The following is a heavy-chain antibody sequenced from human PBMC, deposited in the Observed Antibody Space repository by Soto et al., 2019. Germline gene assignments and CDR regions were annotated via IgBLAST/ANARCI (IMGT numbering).Heavy chain of an antibody. V-gene: IGHV3-23*01. D-gene: IGHD3-3*01. Sequence: GGSLRLSCDPSGFLFSSYALNWVRQAPGKGLEWLSSISSHGDTTYYSESVRGRFTISRDTSKNTLFLQMNSLRAGDTAVYFCARDHYDFWSCFPPTIWFHHWGQGTLVTVSS. J-gene: IGHJ5*02. CDR1: GFLFSSYA. CDR2: ISSHGDTT. CDR3: ARDHYDFWSCFPPTIWFHH.